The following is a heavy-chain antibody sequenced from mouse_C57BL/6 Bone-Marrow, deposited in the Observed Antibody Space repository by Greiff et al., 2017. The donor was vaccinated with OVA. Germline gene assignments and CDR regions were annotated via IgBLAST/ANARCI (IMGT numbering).Heavy chain of an antibody. Sequence: QVQLQQPGAELVKPGASVKLSCKASGYTFTSYWMQWVKQRPGQGLEWIGEIDPSDSYTNYNQKFKGKSTLTVDKSSSTAYMQLSSLTSEDSAVYYCARDYSNYLPWFAYWGQGTLVTVSA. CDR2: IDPSDSYT. CDR1: GYTFTSYW. CDR3: ARDYSNYLPWFAY. J-gene: IGHJ3*01. D-gene: IGHD2-5*01. V-gene: IGHV1-50*01.